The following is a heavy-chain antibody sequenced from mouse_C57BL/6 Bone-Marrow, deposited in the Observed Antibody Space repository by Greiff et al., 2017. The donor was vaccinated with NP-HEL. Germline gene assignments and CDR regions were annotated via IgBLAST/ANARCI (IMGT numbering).Heavy chain of an antibody. V-gene: IGHV1-81*01. J-gene: IGHJ3*01. CDR1: GYTFTSYG. CDR3: ARGGDYPFAY. Sequence: QVQLQQSGAELARPGASVKLSCKASGYTFTSYGISWVKQRTGRGLEWIGEIYPRSGNTYYNEKFKGKATLTADKSSSTAYMELRSLTSEDSAVYFCARGGDYPFAYWGQGTLVTVSA. D-gene: IGHD2-4*01. CDR2: IYPRSGNT.